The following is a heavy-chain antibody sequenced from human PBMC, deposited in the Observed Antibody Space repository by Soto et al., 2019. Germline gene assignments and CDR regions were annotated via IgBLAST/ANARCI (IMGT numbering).Heavy chain of an antibody. D-gene: IGHD6-19*01. CDR3: ARYQPYSTGYYYFDH. CDR2: ISGHNGHT. Sequence: QVPLVQSGAEVKKPGASVKVSCKTSGYNFTTYGVSWVRQAPGQGLEWMGWISGHNGHTNYAQTFQGRVTMTTDTSTTQASMELRSPRSDDTAVYYCARYQPYSTGYYYFDHWGQGTLAIVTS. CDR1: GYNFTTYG. V-gene: IGHV1-18*01. J-gene: IGHJ4*02.